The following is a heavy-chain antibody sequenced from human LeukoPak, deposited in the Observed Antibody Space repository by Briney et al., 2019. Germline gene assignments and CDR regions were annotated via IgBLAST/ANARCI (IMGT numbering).Heavy chain of an antibody. CDR3: AAPIGGVLNDY. D-gene: IGHD4/OR15-4a*01. CDR1: GFTFSSHG. V-gene: IGHV3-23*01. Sequence: GGTLRLSCAASGFTFSSHGMNWVRQAPGKGLEWVSGISPSGGITYYTDSVKGRFTISRGNSKNTQSLQMNSLRAEDTAVYYCAAPIGGVLNDYWGQGTLVTVSS. CDR2: ISPSGGIT. J-gene: IGHJ4*02.